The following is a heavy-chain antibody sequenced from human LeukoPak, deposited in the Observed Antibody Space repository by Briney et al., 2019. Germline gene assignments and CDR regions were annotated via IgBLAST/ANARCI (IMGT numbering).Heavy chain of an antibody. D-gene: IGHD2-2*01. Sequence: GGSLRLACAASRITFNSYTMNWVRQAPWKGLEWVSAISSSSSYIYYAASVKGRFTISRDNAKNSLYLQMNRLRAEDTAVYYCARVMGRYCSSTSCYVDYWGQGTLVTVSS. CDR1: RITFNSYT. J-gene: IGHJ4*02. CDR3: ARVMGRYCSSTSCYVDY. CDR2: ISSSSSYI. V-gene: IGHV3-21*01.